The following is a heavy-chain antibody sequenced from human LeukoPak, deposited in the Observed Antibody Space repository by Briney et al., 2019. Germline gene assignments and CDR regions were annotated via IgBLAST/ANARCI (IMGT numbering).Heavy chain of an antibody. CDR3: AREIPAYYDSSGCYDY. D-gene: IGHD3-22*01. V-gene: IGHV7-4-1*02. CDR1: GYTFTSYG. J-gene: IGHJ4*02. Sequence: ASVKVSCKASGYTFTSYGISWVRQAPGQGLEWMGWINTNTGNPTYAQGFTGRFVFSLDTSVSTAYLQISSLKAEDTAVYYCAREIPAYYDSSGCYDYWGQGTLVTVSS. CDR2: INTNTGNP.